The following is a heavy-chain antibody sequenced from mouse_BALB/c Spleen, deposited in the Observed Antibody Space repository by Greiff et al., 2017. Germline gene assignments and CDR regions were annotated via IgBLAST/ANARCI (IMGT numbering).Heavy chain of an antibody. CDR1: GFTFSSFG. J-gene: IGHJ4*01. CDR3: ARGYGPYYYAMDY. Sequence: EVQLVESGGGLVQPGGSRKLSCAASGFTFSSFGMHWVRQAPEKGLEWVAYISSGSSTIYYADTVKGRFTISRDNPKNTLFLQMTSLRSEDTAMYYCARGYGPYYYAMDYWGQGTSVTVSS. CDR2: ISSGSSTI. D-gene: IGHD2-2*01. V-gene: IGHV5-17*02.